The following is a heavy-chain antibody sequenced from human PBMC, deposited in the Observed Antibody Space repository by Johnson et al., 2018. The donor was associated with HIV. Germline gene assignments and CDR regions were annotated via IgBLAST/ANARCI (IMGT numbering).Heavy chain of an antibody. CDR2: ISFDGANT. J-gene: IGHJ3*02. Sequence: QVLLVESGGGVVQPGRSLRLSCAASGFTFSSYTMHWVRQAPGKGLEWVAVISFDGANTYYADSVKGRFTISRDNSKNTLYLQMNSLRAEDTALYYCARGGRAKDAFDIWGQGTMVTVSS. V-gene: IGHV3-30*04. D-gene: IGHD3-16*01. CDR3: ARGGRAKDAFDI. CDR1: GFTFSSYT.